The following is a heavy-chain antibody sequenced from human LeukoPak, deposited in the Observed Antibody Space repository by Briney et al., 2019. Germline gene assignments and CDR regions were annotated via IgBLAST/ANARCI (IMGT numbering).Heavy chain of an antibody. CDR3: AKGRSGRYEGLDY. J-gene: IGHJ4*02. Sequence: PGGSLRLSCTASGFTFSTYAMTWVRQAPGKGLEWVSVISHGGDSAWYADSVKGRFTISRDNSKSTLFLQMNSLRADDTAIYYCAKGRSGRYEGLDYWGRGILVTVSS. V-gene: IGHV3-23*01. D-gene: IGHD6-19*01. CDR1: GFTFSTYA. CDR2: ISHGGDSA.